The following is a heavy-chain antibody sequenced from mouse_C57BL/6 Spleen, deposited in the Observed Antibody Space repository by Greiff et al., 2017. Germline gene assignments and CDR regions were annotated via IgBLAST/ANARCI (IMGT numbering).Heavy chain of an antibody. V-gene: IGHV1-53*01. CDR3: ARDEGYDGPEFAY. D-gene: IGHD2-2*01. CDR2: INPSNGGT. J-gene: IGHJ3*01. CDR1: GYTFTSYW. Sequence: QVQLQQSGTELVKPGASVKLSCKASGYTFTSYWMHWVKQRPGQGLEWIGNINPSNGGTNYNEKFKSKATLTVDKSSSTAYMQLSSLTSEDSAVDYCARDEGYDGPEFAYWGQGTLVTVSA.